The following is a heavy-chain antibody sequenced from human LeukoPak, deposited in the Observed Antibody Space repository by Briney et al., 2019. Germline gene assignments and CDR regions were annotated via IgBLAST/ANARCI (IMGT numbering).Heavy chain of an antibody. Sequence: PSETLSLTCTVSGGSISSSSYYWGWIRQPPGKGLEWIGSIYYSGSTYYNPSLKSRVTISVDTSKNQFSLKLSSVTAADTAVYYCARRPLVVVPAATWGAFEIWGQGTMVTVSS. J-gene: IGHJ3*02. CDR2: IYYSGST. V-gene: IGHV4-39*01. CDR1: GGSISSSSYY. D-gene: IGHD2-2*01. CDR3: ARRPLVVVPAATWGAFEI.